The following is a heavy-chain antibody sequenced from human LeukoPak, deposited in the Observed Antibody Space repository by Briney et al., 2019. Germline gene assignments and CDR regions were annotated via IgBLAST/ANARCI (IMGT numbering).Heavy chain of an antibody. CDR1: GYTLTELF. V-gene: IGHV1-24*01. D-gene: IGHD4-17*01. J-gene: IGHJ4*02. CDR2: FDPEDGET. CDR3: AICPYGDYAGYYFDY. Sequence: ASVKVSCKVSGYTLTELFMHWVRQAPGKGLEWMGGFDPEDGETIYAQKFQGRVTMTEDTSTDTAYMELSSLRSEDTAVYYCAICPYGDYAGYYFDYWGQGTLVTVSS.